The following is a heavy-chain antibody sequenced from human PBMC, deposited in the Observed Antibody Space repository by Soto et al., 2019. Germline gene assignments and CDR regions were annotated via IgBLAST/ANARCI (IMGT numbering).Heavy chain of an antibody. CDR1: GFTFSGYS. Sequence: GGSLRLSCTGSGFTFSGYSMNWVRQAPGKGLEWVSSISSTSIYIYYADSVKGRFTISRDNAKNSFHLQMNSLRAEDTAVYYCASLYCSSSSCNYNYYGMDVWGQGTTVTVSS. D-gene: IGHD2-2*01. CDR3: ASLYCSSSSCNYNYYGMDV. CDR2: ISSTSIYI. V-gene: IGHV3-21*01. J-gene: IGHJ6*02.